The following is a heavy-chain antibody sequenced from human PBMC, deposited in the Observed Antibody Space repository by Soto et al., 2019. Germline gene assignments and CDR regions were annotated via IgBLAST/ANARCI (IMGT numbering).Heavy chain of an antibody. CDR3: ARIRGYWYGLDV. CDR2: ITGTGGDT. CDR1: GFPLSTYG. Sequence: EVQLLESGGGLVQPGGSLRLSCAASGFPLSTYGMSWVRQAPGEGLEWVSSITGTGGDTYYADSVKDRFTSSRDNSNNMLYLQMNSLRVEDPAVYYCARIRGYWYGLDVWGQGTRITVS. V-gene: IGHV3-23*01. J-gene: IGHJ6*02.